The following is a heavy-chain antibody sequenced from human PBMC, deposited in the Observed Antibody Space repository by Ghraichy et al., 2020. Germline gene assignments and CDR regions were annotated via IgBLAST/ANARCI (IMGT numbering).Heavy chain of an antibody. J-gene: IGHJ6*02. Sequence: GGSLRLSCAASGFTFSTYSMHWVRQAPGKGLEWVAVVSHDGISKYYADSVKGRFTISRDNAKNSLYLQINNLRADDTAVYYCARSRGIVRYYYFYGMDVWGQGTTVTVSS. V-gene: IGHV3-30-3*01. CDR1: GFTFSTYS. CDR3: ARSRGIVRYYYFYGMDV. CDR2: VSHDGISK. D-gene: IGHD1-26*01.